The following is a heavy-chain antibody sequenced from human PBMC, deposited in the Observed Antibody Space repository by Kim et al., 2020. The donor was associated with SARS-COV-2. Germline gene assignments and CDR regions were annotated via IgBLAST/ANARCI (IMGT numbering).Heavy chain of an antibody. CDR2: IYYSGST. D-gene: IGHD2-2*01. J-gene: IGHJ5*02. Sequence: SETLSLTCTVSGGSISSYYWSWIRQPPGKGLEWIGYIYYSGSTNYNPSLKSRVTISVDTSKNQFSLKLSSVTAADTAVYYCARRGLGYCSSTRCHKGFDPWGQGTLVTVSS. CDR3: ARRGLGYCSSTRCHKGFDP. CDR1: GGSISSYY. V-gene: IGHV4-59*08.